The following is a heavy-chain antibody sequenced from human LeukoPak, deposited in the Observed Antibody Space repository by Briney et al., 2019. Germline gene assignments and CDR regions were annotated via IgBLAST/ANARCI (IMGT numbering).Heavy chain of an antibody. D-gene: IGHD2-2*01. CDR1: GFTFSSYS. V-gene: IGHV3-21*01. CDR3: ARDRYCSTTSCPSDY. Sequence: SGGSLRLSCAASGFTFSSYSMNWVRQAPGKGLEWVSSLSSSSSYIYYADSVKGRFTISRDNAKNSLYLQMNSLRAEDTAVYYCARDRYCSTTSCPSDYWGQGTLVIVSS. J-gene: IGHJ4*02. CDR2: LSSSSSYI.